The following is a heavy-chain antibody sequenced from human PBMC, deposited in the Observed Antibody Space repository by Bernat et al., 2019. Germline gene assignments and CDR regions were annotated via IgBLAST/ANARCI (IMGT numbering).Heavy chain of an antibody. V-gene: IGHV3-23*01. J-gene: IGHJ4*02. CDR2: ISCSGGST. CDR3: EKDMTTVTSLYDY. CDR1: GFTFSSYA. D-gene: IGHD4-17*01. Sequence: EVQLLESGGGLVQPGGSLRLSCAASGFTFSSYAMSWVRQAPGKGLEWVSAISCSGGSTYYADSVKGRFTISRDNSKNTLYLQMNSLRAEDTAVYYCEKDMTTVTSLYDYWGQGTLVTVSS.